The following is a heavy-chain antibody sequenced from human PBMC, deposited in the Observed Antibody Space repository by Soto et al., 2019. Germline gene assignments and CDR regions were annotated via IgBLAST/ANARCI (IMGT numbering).Heavy chain of an antibody. V-gene: IGHV3-23*01. CDR1: GFTFRSYA. J-gene: IGHJ4*02. CDR3: AKGPTYNWNDGIEY. Sequence: EVQLLESGGGLVQPGGSLRLSCAASGFTFRSYAMSWVRQAPGKGLEWVSAISGSGVNTYYADSVKGRFTISRDNSKNTLYLQMNSLRAEDTAVYYCAKGPTYNWNDGIEYWGQGTLVTVSS. CDR2: ISGSGVNT. D-gene: IGHD1-20*01.